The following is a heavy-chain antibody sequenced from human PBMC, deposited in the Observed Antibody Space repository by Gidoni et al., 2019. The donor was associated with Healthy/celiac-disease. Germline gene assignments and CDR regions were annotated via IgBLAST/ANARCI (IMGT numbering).Heavy chain of an antibody. CDR3: ARDRTPMSGGWFDP. J-gene: IGHJ5*02. CDR1: GFSFSSYA. V-gene: IGHV3-30-3*01. Sequence: QVQLVESGGGVVQPGRSLRRSCAASGFSFSSYAMHWVRQAPGKGLEWVAVRSYDGSNKYYADSVKGRFTISRDNSKNTLYLQMNSLRAEDTAVYYCARDRTPMSGGWFDPWGQGTLVTVSS. D-gene: IGHD3-10*02. CDR2: RSYDGSNK.